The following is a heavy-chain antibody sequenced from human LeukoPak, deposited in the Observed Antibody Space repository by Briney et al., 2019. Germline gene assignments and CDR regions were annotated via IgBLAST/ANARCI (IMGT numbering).Heavy chain of an antibody. J-gene: IGHJ6*03. D-gene: IGHD3-16*02. Sequence: ASVKVSCKASGYTFTSYGISWVRQAPGQGLEWMGWISAYNGNTNYAQKLQGRVTMTTDTSTSTAYMELRSLRSDDTAVYYCARVVRQIRLGELSLYDYYYYYYYMDVWGKGTTVTISS. CDR1: GYTFTSYG. V-gene: IGHV1-18*01. CDR3: ARVVRQIRLGELSLYDYYYYYYYMDV. CDR2: ISAYNGNT.